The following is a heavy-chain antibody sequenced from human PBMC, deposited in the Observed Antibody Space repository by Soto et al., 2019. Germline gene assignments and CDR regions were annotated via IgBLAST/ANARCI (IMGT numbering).Heavy chain of an antibody. V-gene: IGHV4-31*03. CDR1: GGSLSNGLYY. Sequence: LTLTCTVSGGSLSNGLYYWRWTRQLPGKGLEWIGNIYYIGTTSYNPSLKSRATISIDTSKNPFSLKLRSVVAADTAMYYCAKNETSRPWFDTWGQGTLVTVSS. CDR3: AKNETSRPWFDT. CDR2: IYYIGTT. J-gene: IGHJ5*02.